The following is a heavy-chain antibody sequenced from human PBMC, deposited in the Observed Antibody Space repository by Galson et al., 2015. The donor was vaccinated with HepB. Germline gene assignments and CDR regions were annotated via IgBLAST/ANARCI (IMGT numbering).Heavy chain of an antibody. V-gene: IGHV3-7*01. D-gene: IGHD3-16*01. J-gene: IGHJ6*02. Sequence: SLRLSCASSGFTFSSYWMTWVRQAPGRGLEWVANIKEDGSESFYVDSVEGRFAISRDNAKSSLYLQMNNLRADDTAVYYCAREELATRWKSYGTYYYFYYMDVWGQGSTVTVSS. CDR3: AREELATRWKSYGTYYYFYYMDV. CDR2: IKEDGSES. CDR1: GFTFSSYW.